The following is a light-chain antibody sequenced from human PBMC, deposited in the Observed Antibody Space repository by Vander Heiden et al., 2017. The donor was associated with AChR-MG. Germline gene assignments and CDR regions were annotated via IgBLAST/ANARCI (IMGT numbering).Light chain of an antibody. J-gene: IGLJ2*01. CDR2: NNF. Sequence: QSVLTQPPSVPGAPRQRVPIPCTGSSSNLGAGYDVHWFHQHPKTAPKLVIANNFDRPSGVPDRFSGSKSGTSASLTITGLQAEDEADYYCQSYDSSLNVVFGGGTKVTVL. CDR3: QSYDSSLNVV. CDR1: SSNLGAGYD. V-gene: IGLV1-40*01.